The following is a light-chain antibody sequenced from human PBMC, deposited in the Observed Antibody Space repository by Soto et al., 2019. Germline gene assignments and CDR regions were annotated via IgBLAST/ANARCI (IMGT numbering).Light chain of an antibody. V-gene: IGKV3-20*01. CDR3: QQYGSSLRT. J-gene: IGKJ5*01. Sequence: EIELTQSPGTLSLSTGERATLSFSASQSVSSSYLAWYQQKPGQAPRLLIYGASSRSTGIPDKFSGSRSGPDFTPPITRLEPEDVGVYYCQQYGSSLRTFGQGTPLELK. CDR2: GAS. CDR1: QSVSSSY.